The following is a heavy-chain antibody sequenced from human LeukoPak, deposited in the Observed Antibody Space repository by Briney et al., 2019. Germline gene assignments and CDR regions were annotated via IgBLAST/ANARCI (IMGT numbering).Heavy chain of an antibody. CDR3: AKAMSTYGSGSHPLDY. D-gene: IGHD3-10*01. V-gene: IGHV3-9*01. J-gene: IGHJ4*02. Sequence: GGSLRLSCAASGFTFDDYAMHWVRQAPGKGLEWVSGISWNSGSIGYADSVKGRFTISRDNAKNSLYLQMNSLRAEDTALYYCAKAMSTYGSGSHPLDYWGQGTLVTVSS. CDR2: ISWNSGSI. CDR1: GFTFDDYA.